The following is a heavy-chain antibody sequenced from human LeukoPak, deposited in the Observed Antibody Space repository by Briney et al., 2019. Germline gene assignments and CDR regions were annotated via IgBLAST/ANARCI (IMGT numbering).Heavy chain of an antibody. CDR3: ARGFIVVVPAAPRGYYYYGMDV. Sequence: ASVKVSCKASGGTFSSYAIGWVRQAPGQGLEWMGRIIPILGIANYAQKFQGRVTITADKSTSTAYMELSSLRSEDTAVYYCARGFIVVVPAAPRGYYYYGMDVWGQGTTVTVSS. CDR2: IIPILGIA. V-gene: IGHV1-69*04. J-gene: IGHJ6*02. CDR1: GGTFSSYA. D-gene: IGHD2-2*01.